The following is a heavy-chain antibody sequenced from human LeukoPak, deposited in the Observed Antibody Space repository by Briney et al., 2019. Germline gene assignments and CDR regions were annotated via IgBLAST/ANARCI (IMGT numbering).Heavy chain of an antibody. J-gene: IGHJ4*02. CDR1: GFTFSNFA. V-gene: IGHV3-23*01. CDR2: ISVSGDST. CDR3: AKEGFDS. Sequence: GGSLRLSCAASGFTFSNFAMCWVRQVPGKGLEWVSAISVSGDSTYYADSVKGRFTISRDNSKNTLYLQMNSLRAEDTAVYYCAKEGFDSWGQGTLVTVSS.